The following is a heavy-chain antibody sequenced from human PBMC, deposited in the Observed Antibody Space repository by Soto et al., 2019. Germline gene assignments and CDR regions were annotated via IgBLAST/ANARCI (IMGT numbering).Heavy chain of an antibody. CDR3: AGGPPFFDGASGSTSCSFDY. Sequence: QSQTLSLTCAISGDSVSSNSAAWNWIRQSPSRGLEWLGRTYYRSKWYNDYAVSVKSRITINPDTSKNQFSLQLNSVTPEDTAVYYCAGGPPFFDGASGSTSCSFDYWGQGTLVTVSS. J-gene: IGHJ4*02. CDR1: GDSVSSNSAA. V-gene: IGHV6-1*01. CDR2: TYYRSKWYN. D-gene: IGHD2-2*01.